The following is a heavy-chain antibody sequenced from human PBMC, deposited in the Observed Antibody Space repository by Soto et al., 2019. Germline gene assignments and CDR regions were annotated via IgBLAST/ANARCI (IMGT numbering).Heavy chain of an antibody. D-gene: IGHD6-6*01. V-gene: IGHV3-7*01. CDR3: TRTISALPGDDY. Sequence: EVQLVESGGGLVQPGGSLRLSCTASGFTFNRYWMGWVRQAPGKGPEWLANIKQDGSERYYVDSVKGRFTISRDNVKNSMYLRVNSLRAEDTAVYYCTRTISALPGDDYWGQGTLVTVSS. CDR1: GFTFNRYW. CDR2: IKQDGSER. J-gene: IGHJ4*02.